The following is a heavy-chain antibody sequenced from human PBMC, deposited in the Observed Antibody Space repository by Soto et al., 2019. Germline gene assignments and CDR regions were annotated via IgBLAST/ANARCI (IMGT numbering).Heavy chain of an antibody. CDR1: GGSFSGYY. D-gene: IGHD2-2*01. CDR3: ARGLHCSSTSCATRQHNWFDP. J-gene: IGHJ5*02. V-gene: IGHV4-34*01. Sequence: QVQLQQWGAGLLKPSETLSLTCAVYGGSFSGYYWSWIRQPPGKGLEWIGEINHSGSTNCNPSLKSRVTISVDTSKNQFSLKLSSVTAADTAVYYCARGLHCSSTSCATRQHNWFDPWGQGTLVTVSS. CDR2: INHSGST.